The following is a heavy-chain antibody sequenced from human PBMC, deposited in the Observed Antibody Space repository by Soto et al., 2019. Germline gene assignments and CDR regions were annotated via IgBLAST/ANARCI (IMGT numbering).Heavy chain of an antibody. J-gene: IGHJ4*02. CDR2: ISSEGAST. CDR3: VKDRYVDY. V-gene: IGHV3-64D*06. Sequence: GGSLRLSCSVSGFTFSSYAMHWVRQAPGKGLEYVASISSEGASTYYADSVKGRFIISRDNSKNTLYLQMSSLRAEDTAVYYCVKDRYVDYWGQGILVTVSS. CDR1: GFTFSSYA.